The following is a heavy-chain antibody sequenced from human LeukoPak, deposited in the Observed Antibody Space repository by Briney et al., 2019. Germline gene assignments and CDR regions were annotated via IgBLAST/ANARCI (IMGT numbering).Heavy chain of an antibody. CDR1: GYNFTPYW. CDR3: ASSVDTSTIDY. V-gene: IGHV5-51*01. D-gene: IGHD5-18*01. Sequence: GGSLKISCKASGYNFTPYWIGWVRQMPGKGLEWMGIIYPGDSDTRYSPSFQGQVTISADKSISTAYLQWSSLRASDTAIYFCASSVDTSTIDYWGQGTLVTVSS. J-gene: IGHJ4*02. CDR2: IYPGDSDT.